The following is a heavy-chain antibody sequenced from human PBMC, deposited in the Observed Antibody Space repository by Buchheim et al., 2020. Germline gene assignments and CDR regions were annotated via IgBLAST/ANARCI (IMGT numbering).Heavy chain of an antibody. Sequence: QVQLVQSGAEVKKPGASVKVSCKASGYTFTGYYMHWVRQAPGQGLEWMGWINPNSGGPNYAQKFQGWVTLTRDTSISTAYMELSRLRSDDTAVYYCAREHYDFWSGYRGSGMDVWGQGTT. CDR1: GYTFTGYY. V-gene: IGHV1-2*04. CDR2: INPNSGGP. D-gene: IGHD3-3*01. J-gene: IGHJ6*02. CDR3: AREHYDFWSGYRGSGMDV.